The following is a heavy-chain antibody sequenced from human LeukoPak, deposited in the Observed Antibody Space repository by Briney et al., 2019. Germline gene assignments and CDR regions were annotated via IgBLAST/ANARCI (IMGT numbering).Heavy chain of an antibody. Sequence: ESGPALVKPTQTLTLTCTFSGFSPSTSGMRVSWIRQPPGKALEWLARIDWDDDKFYSTSLKTRLTISKDTSKNQVVLTMTNMDPVDTATYYCARTPTGTTEGYFDYWGQGTLVTVSS. CDR2: IDWDDDK. CDR3: ARTPTGTTEGYFDY. V-gene: IGHV2-70*04. J-gene: IGHJ4*02. D-gene: IGHD1-7*01. CDR1: GFSPSTSGMR.